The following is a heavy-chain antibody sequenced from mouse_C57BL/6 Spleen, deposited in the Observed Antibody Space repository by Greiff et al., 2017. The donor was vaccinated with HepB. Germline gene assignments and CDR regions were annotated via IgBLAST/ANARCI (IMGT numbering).Heavy chain of an antibody. V-gene: IGHV5-9-1*02. D-gene: IGHD1-1*01. J-gene: IGHJ2*01. CDR1: GFTFSSYA. CDR2: ISSGGDYI. CDR3: TRGHYYGSSDY. Sequence: EVKLVESGEGLVKPGGSLKLSCAASGFTFSSYAMSWVRQTPEKRLEWVAYISSGGDYIYYADTVKGRFTISRDNARNTLYLQMSSLKSEDTAMYYCTRGHYYGSSDYWGQGTTLTVSS.